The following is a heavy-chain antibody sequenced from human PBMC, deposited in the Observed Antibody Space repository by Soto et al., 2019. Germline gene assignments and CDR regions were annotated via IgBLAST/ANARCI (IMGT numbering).Heavy chain of an antibody. Sequence: ASVKVSCKASGYTFTSYGISWVRQAPGQGLEWMGWISAYNGNTNYAQKLQGRVTMTTDTSTSTAYMELRSLRSDDTAMYYCARPIYSGYDDGEFDYWGQGTLVTVSS. D-gene: IGHD5-12*01. CDR2: ISAYNGNT. CDR1: GYTFTSYG. J-gene: IGHJ4*02. CDR3: ARPIYSGYDDGEFDY. V-gene: IGHV1-18*01.